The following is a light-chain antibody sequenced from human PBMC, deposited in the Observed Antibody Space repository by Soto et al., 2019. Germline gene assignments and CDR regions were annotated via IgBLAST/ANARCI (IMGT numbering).Light chain of an antibody. Sequence: EIVLSQSPGTLSLSPGERATLSCRASQSVSSSYLAWYQQKPGQAPRLLIYGASTRATGIPARFSGSGSGTEFTLTISGLQSEDFAVYYCQQYNNWPPITFGQGTRLENK. CDR3: QQYNNWPPIT. CDR1: QSVSSSY. V-gene: IGKV3-15*01. CDR2: GAS. J-gene: IGKJ5*01.